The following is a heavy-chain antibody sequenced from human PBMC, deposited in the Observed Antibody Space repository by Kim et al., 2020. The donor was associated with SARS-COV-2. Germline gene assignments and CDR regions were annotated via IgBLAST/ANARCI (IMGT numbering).Heavy chain of an antibody. CDR2: IRSKAYGGTT. CDR1: GFTFGDYA. V-gene: IGHV3-49*04. J-gene: IGHJ4*02. CDR3: TRVNGYWYFDY. D-gene: IGHD5-18*01. Sequence: GGSLRLSCTASGFTFGDYAMSWVRQAPGKGLEWVGFIRSKAYGGTTEYAASVKGRFTISRDDSKSIAYLQMNSLKTEDTAVYYCTRVNGYWYFDYWGQGTLVTVSS.